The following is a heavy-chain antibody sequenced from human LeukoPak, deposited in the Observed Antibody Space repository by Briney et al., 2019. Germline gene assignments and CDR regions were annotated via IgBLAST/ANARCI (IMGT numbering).Heavy chain of an antibody. V-gene: IGHV1-3*01. D-gene: IGHD6-13*01. CDR2: INAGNGNT. Sequence: ASVKVSCKASGYTFTSYAMHWVRQAPGQRLEWMGWINAGNGNTKYSQKFQGGVTITRDTSASTAYMELSSLRSEDTAVYYCARLSPYSSGWYFLDYWGQGTLVTVSS. CDR1: GYTFTSYA. CDR3: ARLSPYSSGWYFLDY. J-gene: IGHJ4*02.